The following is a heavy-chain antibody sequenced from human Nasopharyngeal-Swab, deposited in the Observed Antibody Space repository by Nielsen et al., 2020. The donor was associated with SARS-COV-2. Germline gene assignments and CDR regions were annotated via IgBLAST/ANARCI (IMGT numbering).Heavy chain of an antibody. Sequence: VRQAPGKGLEWVSSISSSSSYIYYADSVKGRFTIPRDNAKNSLYLQMNSLRAEDTAVYYCAKDLLAGDAFDIWGQGTMVTVSS. D-gene: IGHD2-21*01. CDR3: AKDLLAGDAFDI. V-gene: IGHV3-21*01. J-gene: IGHJ3*02. CDR2: ISSSSSYI.